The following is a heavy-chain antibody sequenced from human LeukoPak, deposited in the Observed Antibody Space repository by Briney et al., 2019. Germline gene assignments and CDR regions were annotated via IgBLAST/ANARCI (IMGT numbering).Heavy chain of an antibody. V-gene: IGHV3-20*04. D-gene: IGHD3-10*01. Sequence: GGSLRLSCAASGFTFDDYDMSWVRQAPGKGLEWVSGINWNGGSTGYADSVKGRFTISRDNAKNSLYLQMNSLRAEDTALYYCARLISVGSGSYYYYYYYMDVWGKGTTVTVSS. CDR2: INWNGGST. CDR3: ARLISVGSGSYYYYYYYMDV. CDR1: GFTFDDYD. J-gene: IGHJ6*03.